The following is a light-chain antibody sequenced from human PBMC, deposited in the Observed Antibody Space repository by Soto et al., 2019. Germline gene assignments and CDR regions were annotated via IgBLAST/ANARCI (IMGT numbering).Light chain of an antibody. CDR2: GAS. Sequence: IVMTQSPGTLSVSPGERSTLSCRVSQSVGSNLAWYQQKPGQAPRLLIYGASTRATGIPVRFTGSGSGTEFTLTISSLQSEDFAVYYCQHYNNWPPWTFGRGT. CDR3: QHYNNWPPWT. CDR1: QSVGSN. J-gene: IGKJ1*01. V-gene: IGKV3-15*01.